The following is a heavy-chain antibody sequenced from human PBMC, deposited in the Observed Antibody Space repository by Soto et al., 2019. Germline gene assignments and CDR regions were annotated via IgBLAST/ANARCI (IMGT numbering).Heavy chain of an antibody. V-gene: IGHV3-23*01. Sequence: GGSPRLSCAASGFSFSNYAMSWVRQAPGKGLEWVSSISGSGGSTKYTDSVQGRFTISRDNSKNTLYLQMNSLRAEDTAVYYCAKFSGYCPTTTCYWIDQWGQGMLVTVSS. CDR2: ISGSGGST. CDR3: AKFSGYCPTTTCYWIDQ. CDR1: GFSFSNYA. J-gene: IGHJ4*02. D-gene: IGHD2-2*01.